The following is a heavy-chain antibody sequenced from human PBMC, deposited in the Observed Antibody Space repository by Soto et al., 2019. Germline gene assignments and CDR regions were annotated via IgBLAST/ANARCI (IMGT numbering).Heavy chain of an antibody. D-gene: IGHD2-2*01. J-gene: IGHJ6*02. CDR3: ARVMVVVKDTNPYYYYGMDV. V-gene: IGHV3-21*01. Sequence: GGSLRLSCAASGFTFSSYSMNWVRQAPGKGLEWVSSISSSSSYIYYADSVKGRFTISRDNAKNSLYLQMNSLRAEDTAVYYCARVMVVVKDTNPYYYYGMDVWGQGTTVTVSS. CDR1: GFTFSSYS. CDR2: ISSSSSYI.